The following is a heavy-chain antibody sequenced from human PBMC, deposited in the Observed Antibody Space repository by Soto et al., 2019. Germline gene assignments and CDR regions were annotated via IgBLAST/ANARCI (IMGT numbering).Heavy chain of an antibody. V-gene: IGHV4-59*01. CDR3: ARAVPAAHLYYFDY. J-gene: IGHJ4*02. D-gene: IGHD2-2*01. Sequence: SETLSLTCTVSGGSISSYYWSWIRQPPGKGLEWIGYIYYSGSTNYNPSLKSRVTISVDTSKNQFSLKLSSVTAADTAVYYCARAVPAAHLYYFDYWGQGTLVTVS. CDR1: GGSISSYY. CDR2: IYYSGST.